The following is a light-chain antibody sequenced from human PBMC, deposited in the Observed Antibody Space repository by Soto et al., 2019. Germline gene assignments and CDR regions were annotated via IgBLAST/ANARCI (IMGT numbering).Light chain of an antibody. Sequence: EIVMTQSPATLSVSPGERATLSCRASQSVSSNLAWYQQKPGQAPRLLIFGASTRAPGIPGRFSGSGSGTEFTLTISSLQSEDSAVYHCQQYNNRPPWTFGQGTKVDIK. CDR1: QSVSSN. J-gene: IGKJ1*01. CDR3: QQYNNRPPWT. V-gene: IGKV3-15*01. CDR2: GAS.